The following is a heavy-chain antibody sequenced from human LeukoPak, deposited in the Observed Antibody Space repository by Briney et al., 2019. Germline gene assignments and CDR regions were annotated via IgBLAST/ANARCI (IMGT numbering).Heavy chain of an antibody. CDR2: INYSGST. CDR3: ARHPSSSDLYYFDY. J-gene: IGHJ4*02. V-gene: IGHV4-59*08. Sequence: SETLSLTCTVSGGSISSYYWSWNRQPPGKGLEWIGYINYSGSTKYNPSLKSRVTISVDTSKNQFSLKVSSVTAADTAFYYCARHPSSSDLYYFDYWGQGTLVTVSS. D-gene: IGHD6-19*01. CDR1: GGSISSYY.